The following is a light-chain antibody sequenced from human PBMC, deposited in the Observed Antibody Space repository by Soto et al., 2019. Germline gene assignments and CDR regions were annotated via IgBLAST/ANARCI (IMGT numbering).Light chain of an antibody. Sequence: QSALTQPASVSGTPGQSITISCTGSNSDVGLYNFVSWYQHHPGRAPKLIVSEVSHRTSGTSNRFSGSKSGNTASLTISGLQSEDEAEYYCISYTSDDVRYVFGTGTKLTVL. CDR3: ISYTSDDVRYV. V-gene: IGLV2-14*01. CDR2: EVS. CDR1: NSDVGLYNF. J-gene: IGLJ1*01.